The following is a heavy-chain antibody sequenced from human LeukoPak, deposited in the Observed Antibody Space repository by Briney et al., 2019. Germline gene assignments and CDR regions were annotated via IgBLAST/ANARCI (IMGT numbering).Heavy chain of an antibody. CDR1: GYSFTRNG. D-gene: IGHD3-16*01. J-gene: IGHJ4*02. V-gene: IGHV1-18*01. CDR2: ISANSGNT. Sequence: ASVKVSCKPSGYSFTRNGISWVRQAPGQGLEWMAWISANSGNTNYAQNFQDRVTLTTDTSTSTAYMELGSLRSDDTAVYYCARDVNYAFDYWGQGTLVTVSS. CDR3: ARDVNYAFDY.